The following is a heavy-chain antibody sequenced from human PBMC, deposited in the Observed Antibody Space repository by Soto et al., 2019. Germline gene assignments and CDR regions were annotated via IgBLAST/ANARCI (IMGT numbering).Heavy chain of an antibody. D-gene: IGHD5-12*01. Sequence: QVHLQQWGAGLLKPSETLSLTCAVYGGSFSGYYWTWIRQPPGKGLEWIGEINHRGYTNYSPSLKSRLTISVDTSKNQFSLKLTSVTAADSAVYYCARPDGYSGYSLDFWDQGALVTVSS. CDR1: GGSFSGYY. J-gene: IGHJ4*02. CDR2: INHRGYT. V-gene: IGHV4-34*01. CDR3: ARPDGYSGYSLDF.